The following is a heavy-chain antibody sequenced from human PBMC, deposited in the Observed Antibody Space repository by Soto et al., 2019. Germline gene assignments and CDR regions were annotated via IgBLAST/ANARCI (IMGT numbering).Heavy chain of an antibody. Sequence: EVQLVESGGGLVQPGGSLKLSCAASGFTFSGSAMHWVRQASGKGLEWVGRIRSKANSYATAYAASVKGRFTISRDESKNTAYLQMNSLKTEDTAVYYCTSALSSGLDYWGQGTLVTVSS. CDR1: GFTFSGSA. D-gene: IGHD6-19*01. CDR3: TSALSSGLDY. V-gene: IGHV3-73*02. J-gene: IGHJ4*02. CDR2: IRSKANSYAT.